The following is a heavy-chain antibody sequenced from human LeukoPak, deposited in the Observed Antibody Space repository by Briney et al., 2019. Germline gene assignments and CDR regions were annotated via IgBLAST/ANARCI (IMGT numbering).Heavy chain of an antibody. CDR1: GYTFPSYG. Sequence: ASVKVSCKASGYTFPSYGISWVRQAPGQGLEWMGWISAYNGNTNYAQKLQGRVTMTTDTSTSTAYMELRSLRSDDTAVYYCARDVLAEHWFDPWGQGTLVTVSS. D-gene: IGHD3-3*02. CDR3: ARDVLAEHWFDP. J-gene: IGHJ5*02. V-gene: IGHV1-18*01. CDR2: ISAYNGNT.